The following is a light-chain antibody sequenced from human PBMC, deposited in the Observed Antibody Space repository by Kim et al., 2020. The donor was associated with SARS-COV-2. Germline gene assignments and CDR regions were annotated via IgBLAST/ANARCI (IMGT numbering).Light chain of an antibody. CDR2: SAS. CDR1: QSIKIY. Sequence: DTQMTQSPSFLSASVGDRVTITCRASQSIKIYLNWYQQKPGKAPKLLIYSASSLKSGVPSRFSGSGSGTDFTLTISSLQPEDFATYYCQQSYSIPGTFGQGTKVDIK. CDR3: QQSYSIPGT. V-gene: IGKV1-39*01. J-gene: IGKJ1*01.